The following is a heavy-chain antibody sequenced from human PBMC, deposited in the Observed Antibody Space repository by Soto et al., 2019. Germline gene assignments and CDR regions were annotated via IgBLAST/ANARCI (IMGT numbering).Heavy chain of an antibody. CDR1: GFTFGAYW. Sequence: GGSLRLSCAASGFTFGAYWMHWVRQAPGKGLAWVSRINTDGSSTTYADSVKGRFTISRDNAKNTLYLQMNSLRAEDTAVYYCARKYYYDTSGYTVDYWGRGTLVTVSS. J-gene: IGHJ4*02. V-gene: IGHV3-74*01. CDR2: INTDGSST. CDR3: ARKYYYDTSGYTVDY. D-gene: IGHD3-22*01.